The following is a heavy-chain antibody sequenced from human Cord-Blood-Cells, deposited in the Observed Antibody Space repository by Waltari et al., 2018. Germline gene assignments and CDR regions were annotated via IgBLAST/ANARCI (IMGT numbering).Heavy chain of an antibody. Sequence: QVQLVQSGAEVKKPGASVKVSCKASGYTFTSYDINWVRQATGQGLEWMGWENRNSANTGYAQKFEVRVTITRNTSISTAYMELSSLRSEDTAVYYCARDVTGGGDAVDIWGQGTMVTVSS. J-gene: IGHJ3*02. V-gene: IGHV1-8*03. D-gene: IGHD7-27*01. CDR3: ARDVTGGGDAVDI. CDR1: GYTFTSYD. CDR2: ENRNSANT.